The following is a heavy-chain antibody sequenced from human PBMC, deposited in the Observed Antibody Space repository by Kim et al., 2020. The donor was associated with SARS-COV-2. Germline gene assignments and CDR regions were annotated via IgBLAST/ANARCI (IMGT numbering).Heavy chain of an antibody. CDR3: ARGRSIRHYQGIAVAGNFDY. V-gene: IGHV4-34*01. CDR2: INHSGST. CDR1: GGSFSGYY. J-gene: IGHJ4*02. Sequence: SETLSLTCAVYGGSFSGYYWSWIRQPPGKGLEWIGEINHSGSTNYNPSLKSRVTISVDTSKNQFSLKLSSVTAADTAVYYCARGRSIRHYQGIAVAGNFDYWGQGTLVTVSS. D-gene: IGHD6-19*01.